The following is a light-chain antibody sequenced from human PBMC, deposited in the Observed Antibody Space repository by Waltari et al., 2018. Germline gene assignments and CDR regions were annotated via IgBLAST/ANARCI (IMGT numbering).Light chain of an antibody. CDR1: SSDVGTYNS. J-gene: IGLJ1*01. V-gene: IGLV2-14*02. CDR2: EVN. Sequence: QSALTQPASVSGSPGQSITISCTGPSSDVGTYNSVSWYQQHPGKGPKLIIYEVNKRSSGVSNRVSGSKSGNTASLTISGLQTEDEADYYCSSYTGWIYVFGSGTKVTVL. CDR3: SSYTGWIYV.